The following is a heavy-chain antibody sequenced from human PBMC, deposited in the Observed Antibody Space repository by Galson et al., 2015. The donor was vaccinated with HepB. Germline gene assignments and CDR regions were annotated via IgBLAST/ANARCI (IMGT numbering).Heavy chain of an antibody. CDR3: ASHIY. CDR1: GFTFSGYA. Sequence: SLRLSCAASGFTFSGYAMHWVRQAPGKGLEWVAVISNDGSNRYYADSVKGRFTISRDNSKNTLDKQMNSLRAEDTAVYYCASHIYWGQGTLVPVSS. V-gene: IGHV3-30*04. J-gene: IGHJ4*02. CDR2: ISNDGSNR.